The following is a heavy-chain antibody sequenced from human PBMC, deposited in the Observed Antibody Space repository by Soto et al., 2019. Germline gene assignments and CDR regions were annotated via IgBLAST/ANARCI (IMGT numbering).Heavy chain of an antibody. CDR3: ARGDPLNYGSYPYRHCYGMDV. V-gene: IGHV3-13*01. CDR1: GFIFSSYD. D-gene: IGHD3-16*01. Sequence: EGSLRLSCAASGFIFSSYDVHWGRQAPGKGLEWVSVITTTGDTYYAASVKGRFTISRENAENSFYLQMNSLRAEDAAVYYCARGDPLNYGSYPYRHCYGMDVWGRGTTVTVSS. CDR2: ITTTGDT. J-gene: IGHJ6*02.